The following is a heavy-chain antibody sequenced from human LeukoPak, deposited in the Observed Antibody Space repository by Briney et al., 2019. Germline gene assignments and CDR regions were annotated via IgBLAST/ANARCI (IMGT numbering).Heavy chain of an antibody. J-gene: IGHJ6*02. CDR1: GFTVSSNY. Sequence: GGSLRLSCAASGFTVSSNYMNWVRQAPGKGLEWVSVIYSGGDTYYADSVKGRFTTSRDNSKNTLYLQMNSLRAEDTAVYYCVKAFSTSYQYYYYYGMDVWGQGTTVTVSS. D-gene: IGHD2-2*01. V-gene: IGHV3-53*01. CDR3: VKAFSTSYQYYYYYGMDV. CDR2: IYSGGDT.